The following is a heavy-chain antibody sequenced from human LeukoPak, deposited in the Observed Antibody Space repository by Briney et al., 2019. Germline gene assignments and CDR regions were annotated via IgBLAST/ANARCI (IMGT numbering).Heavy chain of an antibody. CDR2: ISDDGTSK. D-gene: IGHD2-2*03. Sequence: GGSLRLSCVASAGTLIKNGVHWVRHGPGKGLEWVAVISDDGTSKFYADSVKGRFTIFRDNSKNTLFLQINSLRPEDTAMYYCARVDDLDAFDIWGQGTLVTVSS. CDR3: ARVDDLDAFDI. CDR1: AGTLIKNG. V-gene: IGHV3-30*03. J-gene: IGHJ3*02.